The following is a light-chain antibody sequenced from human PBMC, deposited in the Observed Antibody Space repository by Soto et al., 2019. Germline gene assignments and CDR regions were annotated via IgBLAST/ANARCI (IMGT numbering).Light chain of an antibody. V-gene: IGLV2-8*01. J-gene: IGLJ1*01. CDR1: SSDVGGYNY. CDR3: SSYAGSNNLYV. Sequence: QSALTQPPSASGSPGQSVTISCTGTSSDVGGYNYVSWYQQHPGKAPKLMIYEVNKRPSGVPVRFSGSKSGNTASLTVSGLQAEDEADYYCSSYAGSNNLYVFGTGTRSPS. CDR2: EVN.